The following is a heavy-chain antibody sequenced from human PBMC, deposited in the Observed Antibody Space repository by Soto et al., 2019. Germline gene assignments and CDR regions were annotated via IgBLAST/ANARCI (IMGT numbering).Heavy chain of an antibody. Sequence: PGGSLRLSCAASGFTFSSYAMHWVRQAPGKGREWVAVISYDGSNKYYADSVKGRFTISRDNSKNTLYLQMNSLRAEDTAVYYCARDTRPDSSSWYFTSSYGMDVWGQGTTVTVSS. J-gene: IGHJ6*02. CDR1: GFTFSSYA. V-gene: IGHV3-30-3*01. CDR2: ISYDGSNK. CDR3: ARDTRPDSSSWYFTSSYGMDV. D-gene: IGHD6-13*01.